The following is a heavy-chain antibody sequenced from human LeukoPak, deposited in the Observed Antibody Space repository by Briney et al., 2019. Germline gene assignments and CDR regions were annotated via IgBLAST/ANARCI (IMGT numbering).Heavy chain of an antibody. CDR3: ARERGAMVYYYYYYYMDV. CDR1: GGSISSTVYY. Sequence: PSETLSLTCTVSGGSISSTVYYWAWIRQPPGKGLEWIGSISYSGSTYYSPSLKSRVTISVDTSKKQFSLKLSSVTAADTAVYYCARERGAMVYYYYYYYMDVWGKGTTVTVSS. V-gene: IGHV4-39*07. CDR2: ISYSGST. J-gene: IGHJ6*03. D-gene: IGHD5-18*01.